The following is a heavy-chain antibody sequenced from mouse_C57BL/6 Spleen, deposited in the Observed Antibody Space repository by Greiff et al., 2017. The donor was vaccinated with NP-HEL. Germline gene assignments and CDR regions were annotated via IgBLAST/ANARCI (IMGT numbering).Heavy chain of an antibody. CDR3: ARDYYGSSHVDY. Sequence: VQLQQPGAELVRPGTSVKLSCKASGYTFTSYWMHWVKQRPGQGLEWIGVIDPSDSYTNYNQKFKGKATLTVDTSSSTAYMQLSSLTSEDSAVYYCARDYYGSSHVDYWGQGTTLTVSS. CDR2: IDPSDSYT. V-gene: IGHV1-59*01. CDR1: GYTFTSYW. J-gene: IGHJ2*01. D-gene: IGHD1-1*01.